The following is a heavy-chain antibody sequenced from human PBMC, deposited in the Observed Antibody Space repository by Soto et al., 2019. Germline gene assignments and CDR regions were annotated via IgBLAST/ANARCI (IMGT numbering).Heavy chain of an antibody. V-gene: IGHV3-7*01. CDR2: IKQDGSEK. CDR1: GFTFSSYW. J-gene: IGHJ4*02. CDR3: ARRDYDFWSGEQAWYFDY. D-gene: IGHD3-3*01. Sequence: EVQLVESGGGLVQPGGSLRLSCAASGFTFSSYWMSWVRQAPGKGLEWVANIKQDGSEKYYVDSVKGRFTISRDNAKNSLYLQMNSLRAEDTAVYYCARRDYDFWSGEQAWYFDYWGQGTLVDVSS.